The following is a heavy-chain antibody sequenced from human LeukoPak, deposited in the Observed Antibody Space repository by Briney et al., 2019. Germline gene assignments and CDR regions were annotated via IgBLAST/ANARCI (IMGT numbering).Heavy chain of an antibody. V-gene: IGHV1-2*02. CDR3: ARAWYYDIWFDP. CDR2: INPNSGGT. J-gene: IGHJ5*02. Sequence: GASVRVSCKASGYTFTGYYMHWVRQAPGQGLEWMGWINPNSGGTNYAQKFQGRVTMTRDTSISTAYMELSRLRSDDTAVYYCARAWYYDIWFDPWGQGTLVTVSS. D-gene: IGHD3-9*01. CDR1: GYTFTGYY.